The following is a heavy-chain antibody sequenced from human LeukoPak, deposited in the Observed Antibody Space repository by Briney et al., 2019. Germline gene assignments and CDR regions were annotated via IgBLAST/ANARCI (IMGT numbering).Heavy chain of an antibody. Sequence: SETLSLTCTVSGGSIRTNNCYWGWIRQPPGKGLEWIGSIYYSGTTYYNPSLKSRVTISVDTSKNQFSLKLSSVTAADTAVHHCARQLVRGTDYWGQGTLVTVSS. CDR3: ARQLVRGTDY. V-gene: IGHV4-39*01. J-gene: IGHJ4*02. CDR1: GGSIRTNNCY. CDR2: IYYSGTT.